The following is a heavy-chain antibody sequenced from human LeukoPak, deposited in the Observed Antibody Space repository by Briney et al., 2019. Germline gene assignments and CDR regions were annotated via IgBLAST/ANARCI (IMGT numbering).Heavy chain of an antibody. CDR3: ARGGYYYGSGSHPRQFDY. J-gene: IGHJ4*02. D-gene: IGHD3-10*01. CDR2: INHSGST. Sequence: PSETLSLTCAVSGGSFSGYYWSWIRQPPGKGLEWIGEINHSGSTNYNPSLKSRVTISVDTSKNQFSLKLSSVTAADTAVYYCARGGYYYGSGSHPRQFDYWGQGTLVTVSS. CDR1: GGSFSGYY. V-gene: IGHV4-34*01.